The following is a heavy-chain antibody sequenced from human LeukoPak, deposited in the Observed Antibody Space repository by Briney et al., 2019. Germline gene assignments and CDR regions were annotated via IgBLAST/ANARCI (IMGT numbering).Heavy chain of an antibody. J-gene: IGHJ3*01. Sequence: ASVTVSCKAFGYSFTGYHMHWVRQAPRQGLEWMGWIKTKSSGTNYAGTLEGRVTITRETSNNTVNMDLSRLTSDDTAVYYCAREFSSKLEWLAYVTGDDAFDVWDQGTMITVS. D-gene: IGHD3-3*01. CDR1: GYSFTGYH. CDR2: IKTKSSGT. CDR3: AREFSSKLEWLAYVTGDDAFDV. V-gene: IGHV1-2*02.